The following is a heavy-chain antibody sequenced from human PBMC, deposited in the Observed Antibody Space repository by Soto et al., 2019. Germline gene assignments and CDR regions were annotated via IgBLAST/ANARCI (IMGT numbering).Heavy chain of an antibody. CDR1: GGSISSYY. Sequence: SETLSLTCTVSGGSISSYYWSWIRQPPGKGLEFIGYIYYTGSTNYKPSFKSRVTISVDTPKNQFSLKLSSVTAADTAVYYCARDLGDGYHFDYWGQGTLVTVS. D-gene: IGHD5-12*01. CDR2: IYYTGST. CDR3: ARDLGDGYHFDY. J-gene: IGHJ4*02. V-gene: IGHV4-59*01.